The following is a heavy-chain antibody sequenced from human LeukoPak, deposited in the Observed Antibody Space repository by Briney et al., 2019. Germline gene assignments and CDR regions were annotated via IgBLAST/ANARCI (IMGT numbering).Heavy chain of an antibody. D-gene: IGHD3-22*01. CDR2: IDYKVKT. V-gene: IGHV4-59*07. J-gene: IGHJ3*02. CDR1: GGSMYRDY. CDR3: ARLLDNDRSGDPDTFDM. Sequence: LSDTLSLTCSVSGGSMYRDYCRGIRQPPAKGLEWVGHIDYKVKTYYNPSLQGRLTISVDTSKNLFSLNLTSVTAADTAVYSCARLLDNDRSGDPDTFDMWGQGTMVTVSP.